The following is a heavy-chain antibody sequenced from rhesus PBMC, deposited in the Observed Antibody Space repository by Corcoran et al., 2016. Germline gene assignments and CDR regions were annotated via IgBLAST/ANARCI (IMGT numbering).Heavy chain of an antibody. CDR3: ARGRNYEYFEF. CDR2: ISGSGGST. D-gene: IGHD1-1*01. J-gene: IGHJ1*01. V-gene: IGHV4-173*01. CDR1: GGSISSNY. Sequence: QLQLQESGPGLVKPSETLSLTCAVSGGSISSNYWSWIRQPPGKGLEVIGRISGSGGSTDSNPSLRSRVTISTDTSKNQFSLKLSSGTAADTAVYYCARGRNYEYFEFWGQGALVTVSS.